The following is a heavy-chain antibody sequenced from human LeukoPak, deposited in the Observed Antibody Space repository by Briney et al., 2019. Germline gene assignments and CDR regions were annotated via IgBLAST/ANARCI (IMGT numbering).Heavy chain of an antibody. CDR3: ARARGYSGYDQAFDI. V-gene: IGHV4-59*01. J-gene: IGHJ3*02. Sequence: PSETLSLTCTVSGGSISSYYWSWIRQPPGKGLEWIGYIYYSGSTNYNPSLKSRVTISVDTSKNQFSLKLSSVTAADTAVYYCARARGYSGYDQAFDIWGQGTMVTVSS. D-gene: IGHD5-12*01. CDR2: IYYSGST. CDR1: GGSISSYY.